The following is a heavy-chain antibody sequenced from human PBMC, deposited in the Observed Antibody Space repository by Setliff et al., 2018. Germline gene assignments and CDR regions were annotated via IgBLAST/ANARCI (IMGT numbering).Heavy chain of an antibody. J-gene: IGHJ6*03. D-gene: IGHD3-3*01. CDR1: GFTFSSYG. Sequence: GGSLRLSCAASGFTFSSYGMHWVRQAPGKGLEWVAVIWYDGSNKYYADSVKGRFTISRDNSKNTLYLQMNSLRAEDTAVYYCARDPETLTYYDFWSGYSGYYMDVWGKGTTVTVSS. CDR3: ARDPETLTYYDFWSGYSGYYMDV. CDR2: IWYDGSNK. V-gene: IGHV3-33*01.